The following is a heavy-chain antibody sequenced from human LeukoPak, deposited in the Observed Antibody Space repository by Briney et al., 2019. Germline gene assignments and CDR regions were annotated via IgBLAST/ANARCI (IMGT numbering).Heavy chain of an antibody. CDR1: GFTFSNHG. V-gene: IGHV3-23*01. J-gene: IGHJ4*02. D-gene: IGHD2-21*02. CDR2: ISASGGTT. CDR3: ARQGRGVGDWLDY. Sequence: GGSLRLSCAASGFTFSNHGMSWVRRAPGKGLEWVSAISASGGTTYYADSVKGRFTISRDNSKNTLYLQMNSLRAEDTAVYYCARQGRGVGDWLDYWGQGTLVTVSS.